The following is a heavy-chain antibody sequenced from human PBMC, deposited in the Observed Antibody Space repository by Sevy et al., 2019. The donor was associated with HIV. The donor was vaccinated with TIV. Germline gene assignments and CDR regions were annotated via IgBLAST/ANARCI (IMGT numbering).Heavy chain of an antibody. Sequence: GGSLRLSCAASGFTVSSNYMSWVRQAPGKGLEWVSVIYSGGSTYYADSVKGRFTISRDNSKNTLYLQMNSLRAEDTAVYYCAKETSTEDIVLMVYASAVNWFDPWGQGTLVTVSS. J-gene: IGHJ5*02. CDR1: GFTVSSNY. CDR3: AKETSTEDIVLMVYASAVNWFDP. CDR2: IYSGGST. V-gene: IGHV3-53*01. D-gene: IGHD2-8*01.